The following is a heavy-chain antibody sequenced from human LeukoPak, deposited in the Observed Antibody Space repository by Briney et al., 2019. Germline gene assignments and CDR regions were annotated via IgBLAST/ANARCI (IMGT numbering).Heavy chain of an antibody. CDR3: ATSHDSAGND. Sequence: GGSLRLSCAASGFAFSDFRMSWVRQAPGKGLEWVANIRHDGNAKNYVPSVRGRFTISRDNAKNSLYLQMNSLTVEDTAVYYCATSHDSAGNDWGQGTLVTVSS. D-gene: IGHD2-15*01. V-gene: IGHV3-7*01. CDR1: GFAFSDFR. J-gene: IGHJ4*02. CDR2: IRHDGNAK.